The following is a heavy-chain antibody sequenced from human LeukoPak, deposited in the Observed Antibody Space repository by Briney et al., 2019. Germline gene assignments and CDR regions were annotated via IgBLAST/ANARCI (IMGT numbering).Heavy chain of an antibody. Sequence: SETLSLTCAVYGGSFSDYYWSWIRQPPGKGLEWIGEINHSGSTNYNPPLKSRVTISVDTSKNQFSLKLSSVTAADTAVYYCARDQVVMITFGGVIEQRYYGMDVWGQGTTVTVSS. CDR1: GGSFSDYY. V-gene: IGHV4-34*01. D-gene: IGHD3-16*02. CDR3: ARDQVVMITFGGVIEQRYYGMDV. J-gene: IGHJ6*02. CDR2: INHSGST.